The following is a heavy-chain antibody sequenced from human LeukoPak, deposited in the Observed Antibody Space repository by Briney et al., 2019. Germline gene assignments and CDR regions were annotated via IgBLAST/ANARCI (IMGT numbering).Heavy chain of an antibody. V-gene: IGHV3-21*01. Sequence: PGGSLTLTCAASGCTFRRYTLNWVRQAPGKGLEWVSFISSSSASTYNADSAKGRFTISRDNSKNTLYLQVNSLRAEDTAVYYCARIYCGGDCLDSAPLSDAFDIWGQGTMVTVSS. CDR1: GCTFRRYT. D-gene: IGHD2-21*02. CDR2: ISSSSAST. CDR3: ARIYCGGDCLDSAPLSDAFDI. J-gene: IGHJ3*02.